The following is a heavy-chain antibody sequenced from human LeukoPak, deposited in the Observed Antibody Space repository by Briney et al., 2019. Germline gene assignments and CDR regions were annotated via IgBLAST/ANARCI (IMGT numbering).Heavy chain of an antibody. CDR3: ARDTCGGDCYSIPY. CDR1: GFTFTIYG. J-gene: IGHJ4*02. Sequence: PGGSLRLSCAASGFTFTIYGMHWVRQAPGKGLEWVAVIWYDGTNKYYADSVKGRFTISRDNSKNTLYLQMNSLRAEDTAVYYCARDTCGGDCYSIPYWGQGTLVIVSS. V-gene: IGHV3-33*01. D-gene: IGHD2-21*02. CDR2: IWYDGTNK.